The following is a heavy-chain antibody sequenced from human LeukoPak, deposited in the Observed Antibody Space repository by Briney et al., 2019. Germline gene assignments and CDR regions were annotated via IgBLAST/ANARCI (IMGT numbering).Heavy chain of an antibody. CDR1: GGSFSGYY. CDR3: ARLVFGADYFDY. Sequence: SETLSLTCAVYGGSFSGYYWSWIRQPPGKGLEWIGYIYYSGSTNYNPSLKSRVTISVDTSKNQFSLKLSSVTAADTAVYYCARLVFGADYFDYWGQGTLVTVSS. J-gene: IGHJ4*02. CDR2: IYYSGST. D-gene: IGHD3-3*01. V-gene: IGHV4-59*08.